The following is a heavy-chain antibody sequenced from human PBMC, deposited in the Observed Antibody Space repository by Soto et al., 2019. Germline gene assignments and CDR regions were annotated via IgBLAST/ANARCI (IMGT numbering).Heavy chain of an antibody. CDR2: MNPNSGNT. V-gene: IGHV1-8*01. Sequence: ASVKVSCKASGYTFISYDINWVRQATGQGLEWMGWMNPNSGNTGYAQKFQGRVTMTRNTSISTAYMELSSLRSEDTAVYYCARGPVPYSSSWYGVGDNWFDPWGQGTLVTVSS. D-gene: IGHD6-13*01. CDR1: GYTFISYD. J-gene: IGHJ5*02. CDR3: ARGPVPYSSSWYGVGDNWFDP.